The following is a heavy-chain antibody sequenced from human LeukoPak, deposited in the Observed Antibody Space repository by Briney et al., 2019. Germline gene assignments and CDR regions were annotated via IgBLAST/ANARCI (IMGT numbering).Heavy chain of an antibody. D-gene: IGHD2-15*01. CDR3: ARGGSDRRYCSGGSCRLFDP. V-gene: IGHV4-34*01. CDR2: INHSGST. CDR1: GGSFSAYY. J-gene: IGHJ5*02. Sequence: SETLSLTCDVYGGSFSAYYWSWIRQPPGKGLEWIGEINHSGSTNYNPSLKSRVTISVDTSKNQFSLKLSSVTAADTAVYYCARGGSDRRYCSGGSCRLFDPWGQGTLVTVSS.